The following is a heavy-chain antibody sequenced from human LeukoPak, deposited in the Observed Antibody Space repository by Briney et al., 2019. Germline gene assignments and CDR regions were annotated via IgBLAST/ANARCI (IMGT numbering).Heavy chain of an antibody. J-gene: IGHJ4*02. CDR2: IVSGGWAT. D-gene: IGHD6-19*01. CDR1: GLTFRPYW. V-gene: IGHV3-48*02. CDR3: ATGGW. Sequence: PGGSLRLSCAASGLTFRPYWMTWVRQAPGKGLEWVGHIVSGGWATHYRDSVRGRFTISRDNAKNSLDLQMNSLRDEDTAVYYCATGGWWGQGILVTVSS.